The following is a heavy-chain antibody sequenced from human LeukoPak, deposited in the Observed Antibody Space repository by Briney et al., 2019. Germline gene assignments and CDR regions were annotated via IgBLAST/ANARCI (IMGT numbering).Heavy chain of an antibody. CDR3: ASASSVRIAAGGDY. V-gene: IGHV3-74*01. D-gene: IGHD6-13*01. J-gene: IGHJ4*02. CDR1: GFIFNNYW. Sequence: GGSLRLSCAASGFIFNNYWMHWVRQAPGKGLVWVSRINSDGSSRNYADSVKGRFTISRDNAKNTLYLQMNSLRAEDTAVYYCASASSVRIAAGGDYWGQGNLVTVSS. CDR2: INSDGSSR.